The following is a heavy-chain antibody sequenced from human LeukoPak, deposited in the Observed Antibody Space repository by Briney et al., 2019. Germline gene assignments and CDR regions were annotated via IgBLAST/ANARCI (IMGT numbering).Heavy chain of an antibody. Sequence: SETLSLTCTVSGGSISSSSYSWGWIRQPPGKGLEWIGSIYYSGSTLYNPSLKSRVTISVDTSKNQFSLKLSSVTAADTAVYYCARQGSGRSSDYWGQGTLVTVSS. V-gene: IGHV4-39*01. CDR1: GGSISSSSYS. D-gene: IGHD1-26*01. J-gene: IGHJ4*02. CDR2: IYYSGST. CDR3: ARQGSGRSSDY.